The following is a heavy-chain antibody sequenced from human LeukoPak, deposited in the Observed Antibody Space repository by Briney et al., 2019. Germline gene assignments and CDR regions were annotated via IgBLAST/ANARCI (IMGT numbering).Heavy chain of an antibody. D-gene: IGHD2-2*01. Sequence: GASAKVSCEESRYTFTRSYLHWVRQAPGPGLEWMGLINHSGSRTSNTQKFQRRVTMTRDTSTSTVYMELSSLRAEDTAVYYGARGYFYNANCYGNFYFWGQGTLVTVSS. J-gene: IGHJ4*02. CDR3: ARGYFYNANCYGNFYF. CDR2: INHSGSRT. CDR1: RYTFTRSY. V-gene: IGHV1-46*01.